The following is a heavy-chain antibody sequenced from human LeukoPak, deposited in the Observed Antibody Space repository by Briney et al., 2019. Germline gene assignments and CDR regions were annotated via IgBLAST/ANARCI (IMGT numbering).Heavy chain of an antibody. Sequence: EWMGWINPNSGGTNYAQKFQGRVTMTRDTSISTAYMELSRLRSDDTAVYYCAPWLSDAFDIWGQGTMVTVSS. V-gene: IGHV1-2*02. CDR3: APWLSDAFDI. J-gene: IGHJ3*02. CDR2: INPNSGGT. D-gene: IGHD3-22*01.